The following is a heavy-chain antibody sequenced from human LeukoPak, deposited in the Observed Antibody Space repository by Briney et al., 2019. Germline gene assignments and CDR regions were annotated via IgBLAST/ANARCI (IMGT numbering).Heavy chain of an antibody. CDR2: IWYDGSNK. V-gene: IGHV3-33*01. CDR1: GFTFSSYG. CDR3: ARGRGILDY. Sequence: GGSLRLSCAASGFTFSSYGMPWVRQAPGKGLEWVAVIWYDGSNKYYVDSVKGRFTISRDNSKNTLYLQMNSLRAEDTAVYYCARGRGILDYWGQGTLVTVSS. D-gene: IGHD6-13*01. J-gene: IGHJ4*02.